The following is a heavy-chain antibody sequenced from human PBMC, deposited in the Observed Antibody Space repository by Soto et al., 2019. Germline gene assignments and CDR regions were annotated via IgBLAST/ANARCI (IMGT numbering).Heavy chain of an antibody. CDR2: ISYDGSNK. CDR3: AKDPVNTMIERTRWSDT. CDR1: GFTFSSYG. Sequence: GGARRHSCAASGFTFSSYGMHRVRPAPGKGLEWVAVISYDGSNKYYAHSVKGRFTISRDNSKNTLYLQMNSLRAEDTAVYYCAKDPVNTMIERTRWSDTWCPGALVTVSS. V-gene: IGHV3-30*18. D-gene: IGHD3-22*01. J-gene: IGHJ5*02.